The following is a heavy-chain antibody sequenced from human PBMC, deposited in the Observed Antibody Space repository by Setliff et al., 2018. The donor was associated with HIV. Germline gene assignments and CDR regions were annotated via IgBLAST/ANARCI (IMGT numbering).Heavy chain of an antibody. Sequence: PSETLSLTCTVSGGSISSGSYYWNWIRQPAGKGLEWIGRIYTSGNTNSNPSLKRRVTISVDTSKNQFSLKLSSVTAADTAVYYCARVNGDGYNYPAYYFDYWGQGILVTVSS. CDR2: IYTSGNT. CDR3: ARVNGDGYNYPAYYFDY. V-gene: IGHV4-61*02. CDR1: GGSISSGSYY. D-gene: IGHD1-1*01. J-gene: IGHJ4*02.